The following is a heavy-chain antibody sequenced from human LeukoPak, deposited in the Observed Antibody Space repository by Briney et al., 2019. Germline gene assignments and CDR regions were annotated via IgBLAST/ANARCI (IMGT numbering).Heavy chain of an antibody. V-gene: IGHV4-59*08. Sequence: SETLSLTCTVSGGSISGYYWSWIREPPGKGLEWIGYIYYSGTTKYSPSLTSRVTISVDTSKNQFSLKLNSVTAADTAVYYCARAGLPAADRQRYYMDVWGKGTTVTVSS. J-gene: IGHJ6*03. CDR1: GGSISGYY. CDR3: ARAGLPAADRQRYYMDV. CDR2: IYYSGTT. D-gene: IGHD2-2*01.